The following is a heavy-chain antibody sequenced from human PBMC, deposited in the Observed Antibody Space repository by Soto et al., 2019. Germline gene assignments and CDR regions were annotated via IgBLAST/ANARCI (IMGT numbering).Heavy chain of an antibody. Sequence: QVQLVQSGAEVKKPGSSVKVSCKASGGTFSSYAISWVRQAPGQGLEWMGGIIPIFGTANYAQKFQGRVTITEDKSTSTAYMELSSLRSEDTAVYYCARDRDYYGSGAGYYYGMDVWGQGTTVTVSS. D-gene: IGHD3-10*01. CDR3: ARDRDYYGSGAGYYYGMDV. J-gene: IGHJ6*02. V-gene: IGHV1-69*06. CDR2: IIPIFGTA. CDR1: GGTFSSYA.